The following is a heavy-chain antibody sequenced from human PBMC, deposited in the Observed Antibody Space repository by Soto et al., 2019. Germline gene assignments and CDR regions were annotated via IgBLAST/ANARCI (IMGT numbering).Heavy chain of an antibody. CDR1: GGSISSSNW. J-gene: IGHJ5*02. Sequence: SETLSLTCAVSGGSISSSNWCSCVRQPPGKGLEWIGYIYHSGSTNYNPSLKSRVTISVDTSKNQFSLKLSSVTAADTAVYYCARGTHDYDILTGYGPWGQGTLVTVSS. CDR2: IYHSGST. V-gene: IGHV4-4*02. CDR3: ARGTHDYDILTGYGP. D-gene: IGHD3-9*01.